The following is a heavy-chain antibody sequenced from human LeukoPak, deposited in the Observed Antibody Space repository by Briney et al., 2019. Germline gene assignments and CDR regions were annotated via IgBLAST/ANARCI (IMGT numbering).Heavy chain of an antibody. CDR1: GGSISSSSYY. J-gene: IGHJ4*02. Sequence: PSETLSLTCTVSGGSISSSSYYWGWIRQPPGKGLEWIGSIYYSGTTYYNPSLKSRVTISVDTSKNQFSLKLSSVTAADTAVYWCLRGGSSSYFDYWGQGTLVTVSS. CDR3: LRGGSSSYFDY. CDR2: IYYSGTT. V-gene: IGHV4-39*01. D-gene: IGHD6-6*01.